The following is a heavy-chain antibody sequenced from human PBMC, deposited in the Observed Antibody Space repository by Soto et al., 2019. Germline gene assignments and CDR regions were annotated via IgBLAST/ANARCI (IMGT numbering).Heavy chain of an antibody. CDR2: INPNSGGT. V-gene: IGHV1-2*04. CDR3: ASAHGDGYSGGYYYYYGMDV. CDR1: GYTFTGYY. D-gene: IGHD2-15*01. Sequence: ASVKVSCKASGYTFTGYYMHWVRQAPGQGLEWMRWINPNSGGTNYAQKFQGWVTMTRDTSISTAYMELSRLRSDDTAVYYCASAHGDGYSGGYYYYYGMDVWGQGTTVTVSS. J-gene: IGHJ6*02.